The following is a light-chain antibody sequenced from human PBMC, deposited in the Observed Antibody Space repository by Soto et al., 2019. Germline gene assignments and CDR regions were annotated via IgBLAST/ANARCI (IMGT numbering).Light chain of an antibody. CDR1: SSDVGGYNY. Sequence: QSALTQPASVSGSPGQSITISCTGTSSDVGGYNYVSWYQQHPGKAPKLMIYYVSNRPSGVSNRFSGSKSGNTASLAISGLQAEDAADYYCSSYTSSSTTWVFGGGTKVTVL. V-gene: IGLV2-14*01. J-gene: IGLJ3*02. CDR2: YVS. CDR3: SSYTSSSTTWV.